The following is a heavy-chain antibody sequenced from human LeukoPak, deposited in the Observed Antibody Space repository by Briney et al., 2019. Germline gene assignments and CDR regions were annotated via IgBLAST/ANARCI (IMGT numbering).Heavy chain of an antibody. CDR3: ARDPGVPNGWFFNRDFDY. Sequence: PSETLSLTCTVSGGSISSGSYYWSWIRQPAGKGLEWIGRIYTSGSTNYNPSLKSRVTISVDTSKNQFSLKLSSVTAADTAVYYCARDPGVPNGWFFNRDFDYWGQGTLVTVSS. CDR1: GGSISSGSYY. D-gene: IGHD6-19*01. CDR2: IYTSGST. V-gene: IGHV4-61*02. J-gene: IGHJ4*02.